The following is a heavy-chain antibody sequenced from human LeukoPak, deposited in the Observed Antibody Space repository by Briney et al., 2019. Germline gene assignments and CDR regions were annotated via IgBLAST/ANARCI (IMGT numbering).Heavy chain of an antibody. CDR3: ATDSSGFSY. CDR2: ISSGGYTI. Sequence: GGSLRLSCAVSGLPFSHYDMNWVRRAPGKGLEWVSSISSGGYTIKYHDSVRGRFIISRDNANNSLYLQMNSLRGDDTASYYCATDSSGFSYWGQGILVAVSS. D-gene: IGHD3-22*01. V-gene: IGHV3-48*03. J-gene: IGHJ4*02. CDR1: GLPFSHYD.